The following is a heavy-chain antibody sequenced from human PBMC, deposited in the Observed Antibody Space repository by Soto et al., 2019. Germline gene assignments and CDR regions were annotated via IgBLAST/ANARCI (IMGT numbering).Heavy chain of an antibody. CDR2: FYYSGST. J-gene: IGHJ4*02. D-gene: IGHD6-25*01. CDR3: VRIAAAGTT. CDR1: GASLSHFF. V-gene: IGHV4-59*01. Sequence: QVHLQESAPGLVKPSETLSLTCSVSGASLSHFFWHWIRQPPGKGLEWIASFYYSGSTKYNPSLQSRVTISADTSNNHFSLKMTSVTAADTAVYYCVRIAAAGTTWGQGTLVTVSS.